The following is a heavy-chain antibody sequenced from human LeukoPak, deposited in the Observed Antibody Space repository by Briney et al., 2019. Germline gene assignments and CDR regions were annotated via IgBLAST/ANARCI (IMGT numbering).Heavy chain of an antibody. CDR2: IGIAGDT. CDR3: ARVSTSGYDI. CDR1: GFTFSSYD. V-gene: IGHV3-13*01. Sequence: GGSLRLSCAASGFTFSSYDMHWVRQATGKGLEWVSGIGIAGDTYYRGSVKGRFTISRENAKNSLYLQTSSLRAGDTAVYYCARVSTSGYDISGRGTMVTVSS. J-gene: IGHJ3*02. D-gene: IGHD5/OR15-5a*01.